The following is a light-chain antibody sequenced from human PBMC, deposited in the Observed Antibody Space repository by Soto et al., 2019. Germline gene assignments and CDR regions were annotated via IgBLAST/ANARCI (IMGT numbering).Light chain of an antibody. CDR1: QSVSSN. J-gene: IGKJ1*01. V-gene: IGKV3-15*01. CDR3: QQYGTWWT. CDR2: GAS. Sequence: EIVMTQSPATLSVSPGERATLSCRASQSVSSNLAWYQQKPGQAPRLLIYGASTRATGIPARFSGSGSGTEFTLTISSLQSEDFAVYYCQQYGTWWTFGQGTNVEIK.